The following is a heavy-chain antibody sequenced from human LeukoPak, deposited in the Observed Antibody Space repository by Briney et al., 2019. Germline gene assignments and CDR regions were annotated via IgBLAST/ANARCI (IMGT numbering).Heavy chain of an antibody. CDR2: ITSDRENT. CDR3: VKGRYGTGWDF. Sequence: GGSLRLSCSASGFSFSTHNMHWVRQAPGKGLEFVSGITSDRENTDYLDFVKGRFTITRDNSKNTLYLHMTSLRPEDTAVYFCVKGRYGTGWDFWGPGTLVIVSS. D-gene: IGHD3-10*01. V-gene: IGHV3-64D*06. J-gene: IGHJ4*02. CDR1: GFSFSTHN.